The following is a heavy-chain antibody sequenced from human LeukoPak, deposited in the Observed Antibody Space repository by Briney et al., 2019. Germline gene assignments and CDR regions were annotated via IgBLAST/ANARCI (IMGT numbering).Heavy chain of an antibody. J-gene: IGHJ5*02. Sequence: GGSLRLSCAASGFTFSSYGMSWVRQAPGKGLEWVSTISSSGGSTYYADSVKGRSTISRDNAKNSLYLQMNSLRAEDTAVYYCARDRTYYYDSSGSIRFDPWGQGTLVTVSS. CDR1: GFTFSSYG. CDR3: ARDRTYYYDSSGSIRFDP. V-gene: IGHV3-23*01. CDR2: ISSSGGST. D-gene: IGHD3-22*01.